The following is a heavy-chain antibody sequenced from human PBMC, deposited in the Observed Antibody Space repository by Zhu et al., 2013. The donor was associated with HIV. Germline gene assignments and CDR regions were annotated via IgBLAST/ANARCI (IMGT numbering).Heavy chain of an antibody. V-gene: IGHV1-8*01. J-gene: IGHJ3*02. CDR2: INPNSGNT. D-gene: IGHD3-3*01. Sequence: QVRLVQSGAEVKKPGASVKVSCKASGYTFTSYDINWVRQAPGQGLEWMGWINPNSGNTGYAQIFQGRVNMTRNMSTSTVYMELSSLRSEDTAVYYCARALITIFGVANDAFDIWGQGTMVTVSS. CDR3: ARALITIFGVANDAFDI. CDR1: GYTFTSYD.